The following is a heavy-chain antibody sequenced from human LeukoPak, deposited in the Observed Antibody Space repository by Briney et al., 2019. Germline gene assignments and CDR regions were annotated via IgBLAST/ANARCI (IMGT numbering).Heavy chain of an antibody. D-gene: IGHD5-18*01. CDR1: GFTFSRYA. Sequence: PGGSLRLSCAASGFTFSRYAMHWVRQAPGKGLEWVAVIWYDGGDKYNADSVKGRFTISRDTSKNTLFLQMNSLRAEDTAVYYCARDSGYSYGEYYFDYWGQGTLVTVSS. CDR2: IWYDGGDK. CDR3: ARDSGYSYGEYYFDY. J-gene: IGHJ4*02. V-gene: IGHV3-33*01.